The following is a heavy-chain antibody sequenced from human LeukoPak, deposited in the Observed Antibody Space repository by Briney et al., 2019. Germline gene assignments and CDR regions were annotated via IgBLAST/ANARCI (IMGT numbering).Heavy chain of an antibody. CDR1: GFTFDDYA. J-gene: IGHJ6*02. CDR3: AKDSSSWLNYYYYYGMDV. D-gene: IGHD6-13*01. V-gene: IGHV3-43*02. CDR2: ISGDGGST. Sequence: GSPRLSCAASGFTFDDYAMHWVRQAPGKGLEWVSLISGDGGSTYYADSVKGRFTISRDNSKNSLYLQMNSLRTEDTALYYCAKDSSSWLNYYYYYGMDVWGQGTTVTVSS.